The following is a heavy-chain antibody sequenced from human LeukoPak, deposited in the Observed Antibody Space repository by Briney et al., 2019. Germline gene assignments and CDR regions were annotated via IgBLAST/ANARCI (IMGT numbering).Heavy chain of an antibody. CDR1: GYRVSSYW. Sequence: GESLKISCKGFGYRVSSYWIAWVRQMPGKGLEFMGIIYPGDSDTRYSPSFQGQVIISADKSIDTAYLQWGSLKASDTAMYYCARHAIEGATKSDFDYWGQGTLVTVPS. CDR2: IYPGDSDT. D-gene: IGHD1-26*01. J-gene: IGHJ4*02. CDR3: ARHAIEGATKSDFDY. V-gene: IGHV5-51*01.